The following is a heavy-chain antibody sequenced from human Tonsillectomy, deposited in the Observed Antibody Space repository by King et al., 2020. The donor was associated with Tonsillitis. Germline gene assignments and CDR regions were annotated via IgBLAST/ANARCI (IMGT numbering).Heavy chain of an antibody. CDR2: INPNTGGT. Sequence: HVQLVQSGAELKKPGASVKVSCKASGHTFTGYYMHWVRQAPGQGLEWMGWINPNTGGTNYAQKFQGRVTMTRDTSISTAYMELSRLTSDDTAVYYCGSLGVVDRLSDSYYDMDVWGQGTTVTVSS. J-gene: IGHJ6*02. D-gene: IGHD3-3*01. V-gene: IGHV1-2*02. CDR1: GHTFTGYY. CDR3: GSLGVVDRLSDSYYDMDV.